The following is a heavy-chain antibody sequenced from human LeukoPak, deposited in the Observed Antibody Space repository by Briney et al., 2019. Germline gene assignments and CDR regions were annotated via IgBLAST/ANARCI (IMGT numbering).Heavy chain of an antibody. CDR1: GGSISSYY. D-gene: IGHD5-24*01. J-gene: IGHJ4*02. CDR2: IDYSGST. V-gene: IGHV4-59*01. CDR3: ARGSRDGYIRFLDC. Sequence: SETLSLTCTVSGGSISSYYWSWIRQPPGKALEWIGNIDYSGSTNYNPSLKSRVTISDDTSKNQLSLKVTSVTAADTAVYYCARGSRDGYIRFLDCCGEGSLVTVSS.